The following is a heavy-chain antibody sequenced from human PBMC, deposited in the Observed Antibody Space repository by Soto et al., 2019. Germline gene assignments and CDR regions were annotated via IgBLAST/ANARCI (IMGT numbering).Heavy chain of an antibody. J-gene: IGHJ4*02. V-gene: IGHV4-34*01. CDR2: INHSGGT. Sequence: SETLSLTCAVYGGSFSGYYWSWIRQPPGKGLEWIGEINHSGGTNYNPSLKSRVTISVDTSKNQFSLKLSSVTAADTAVYYCARGYDYGDYVQQTFDYWGQGTLVTVSS. CDR1: GGSFSGYY. D-gene: IGHD4-17*01. CDR3: ARGYDYGDYVQQTFDY.